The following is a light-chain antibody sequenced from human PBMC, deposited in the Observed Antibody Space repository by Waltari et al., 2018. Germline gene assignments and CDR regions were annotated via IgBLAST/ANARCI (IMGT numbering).Light chain of an antibody. CDR2: GAS. J-gene: IGKJ5*01. CDR3: QQLNSYPIT. Sequence: DIQLTQSPSFLSASVGDRVTITCRASQGISSHLAWYQKTPGKAPKLLIYGASTLGSGVPSGFSGGGSGTEFTLTISSLQPEDFATYYCQQLNSYPITFGQGTRLEIK. V-gene: IGKV1-9*01. CDR1: QGISSH.